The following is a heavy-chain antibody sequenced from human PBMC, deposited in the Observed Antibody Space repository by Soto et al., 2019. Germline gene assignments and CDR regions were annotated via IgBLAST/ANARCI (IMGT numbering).Heavy chain of an antibody. CDR2: ISYDGSNK. V-gene: IGHV3-30-3*01. D-gene: IGHD1-26*01. Sequence: QVQLVGSGGGVVQPGRSLRLSCAAAGFTFNSYPMHWVRQAPGKGLEWVSLISYDGSNKYYADSVKGRFTISGDNSKNMVYLQMNSLRAEDTAVYYCAIIGSYFDYWGQGTLVTVSS. CDR3: AIIGSYFDY. CDR1: GFTFNSYP. J-gene: IGHJ4*02.